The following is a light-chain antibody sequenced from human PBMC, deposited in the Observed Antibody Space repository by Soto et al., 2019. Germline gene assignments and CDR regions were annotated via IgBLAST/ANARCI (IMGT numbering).Light chain of an antibody. CDR1: ESVSLY. Sequence: EIVLTQSPATLSLSPGESATLSCRASESVSLYISWYQQKPAQAPRLLIYDASNRATGIATRFSGSGSVTDFSLTISSLEPEDFAVYYCQQRSNWPWTTFGQGTRVELK. CDR2: DAS. CDR3: QQRSNWPWTT. J-gene: IGKJ1*01. V-gene: IGKV3-11*01.